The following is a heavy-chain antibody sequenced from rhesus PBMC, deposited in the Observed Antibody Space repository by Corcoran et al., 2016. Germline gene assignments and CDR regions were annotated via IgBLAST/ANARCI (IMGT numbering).Heavy chain of an antibody. J-gene: IGHJ5-2*02. CDR2: IHGSGKTN. Sequence: QMQLQESGPGLVKPSETLSLICTVSGGSFSGFYWNWIRQPPGKGLEWIGNIHGSGKTNNYNSFLRRRITLSIDASKNQVSLRLTSVTAADTAVYYCARQDTKKKGYNSFDIWGRGILVTVSS. D-gene: IGHD2-2*01. V-gene: IGHV4S11*01. CDR3: ARQDTKKKGYNSFDI. CDR1: GGSFSGFY.